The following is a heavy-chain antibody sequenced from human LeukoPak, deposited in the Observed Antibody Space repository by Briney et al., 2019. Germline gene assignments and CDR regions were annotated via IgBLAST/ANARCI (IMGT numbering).Heavy chain of an antibody. D-gene: IGHD6-19*01. CDR1: GGSINDYY. J-gene: IGHJ5*02. CDR2: LYISGST. V-gene: IGHV4-4*07. CDR3: ARDVVDHSSGWGENWFDP. Sequence: SETLSLTCTVSGGSINDYYWSWTRQPVGKGLEWIGRLYISGSTKYNPSLKSRVIMSFNTSKNQFSLNLSSVTAADTAVYFCARDVVDHSSGWGENWFDPWGQGTLVTVSS.